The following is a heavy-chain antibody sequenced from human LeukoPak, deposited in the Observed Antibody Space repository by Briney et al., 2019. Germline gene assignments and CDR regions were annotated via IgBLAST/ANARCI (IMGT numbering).Heavy chain of an antibody. CDR1: GGSIRSSNW. V-gene: IGHV4-4*02. CDR3: ARVEGLGGRKIDY. CDR2: IYHSGST. D-gene: IGHD1-14*01. J-gene: IGHJ4*02. Sequence: SETLSLTCAVSGGSIRSSNWWSWVRQPPGKGLEWIGEIYHSGSTNYNPSLKSRVTISVDKSKNQFSLKLSSVTAANTAVYYCARVEGLGGRKIDYWGQGTLVTVSS.